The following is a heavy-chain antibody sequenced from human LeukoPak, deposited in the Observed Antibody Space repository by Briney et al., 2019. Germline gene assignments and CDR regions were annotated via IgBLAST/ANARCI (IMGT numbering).Heavy chain of an antibody. J-gene: IGHJ4*02. CDR3: ARDRRMSSAPPLMIVEY. Sequence: ASVKVSCKASGYTFTSYYMHWVRQAPGQGLEWMGIINPSGGSTSYAQKFQGRVTMTRDMSTSTVYMELSSLRSDDTAVYYCARDRRMSSAPPLMIVEYWGQGTLVTVSS. CDR1: GYTFTSYY. D-gene: IGHD3-22*01. CDR2: INPSGGST. V-gene: IGHV1-46*01.